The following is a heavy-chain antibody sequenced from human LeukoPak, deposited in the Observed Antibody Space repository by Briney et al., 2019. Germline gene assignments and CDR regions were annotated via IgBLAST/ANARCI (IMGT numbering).Heavy chain of an antibody. Sequence: ASVKVSCKASGYTFTSYDINWVRQATGQGLEWMGWMNPNSGNTGYAQKFQGRVTMTRNTSISTAYMELSSLRSEDTAVYYCARAYHSSWYLNWFDPWGQGTLVTVSS. CDR2: MNPNSGNT. D-gene: IGHD6-13*01. CDR3: ARAYHSSWYLNWFDP. V-gene: IGHV1-8*01. J-gene: IGHJ5*02. CDR1: GYTFTSYD.